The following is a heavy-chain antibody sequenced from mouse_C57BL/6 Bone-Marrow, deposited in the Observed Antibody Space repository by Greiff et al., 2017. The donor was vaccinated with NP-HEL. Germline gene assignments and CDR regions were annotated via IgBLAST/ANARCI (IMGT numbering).Heavy chain of an antibody. CDR3: ASMVTTN. J-gene: IGHJ2*01. CDR1: GYAFSSSW. D-gene: IGHD2-2*01. CDR2: IYPGDGDT. V-gene: IGHV1-82*01. Sequence: QVQLQQSGPELVKPGASVKISCKASGYAFSSSWMNWVKQRPGKGLEWIGRIYPGDGDTNYNGKFKGKATLTADKSASTAYMQLSSLTSEDSAVYFCASMVTTNWGQGTTLTVSS.